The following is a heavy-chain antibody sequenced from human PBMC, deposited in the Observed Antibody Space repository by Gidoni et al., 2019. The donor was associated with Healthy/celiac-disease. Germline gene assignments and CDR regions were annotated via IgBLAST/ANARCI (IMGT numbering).Heavy chain of an antibody. J-gene: IGHJ4*02. D-gene: IGHD1-26*01. V-gene: IGHV3-48*01. CDR1: GLTFSSYS. CDR2: ISSSSSTI. Sequence: EVQLVESGGCLVQPGGSLSLSCAAPGLTFSSYSMNWVRQAPGKGLEWVSYISSSSSTIYYADSVKGRFTITRDNAKNSLYLQMNSLRAEDTAVYYCARDVAWERGGSDYWGQGTLVTVSS. CDR3: ARDVAWERGGSDY.